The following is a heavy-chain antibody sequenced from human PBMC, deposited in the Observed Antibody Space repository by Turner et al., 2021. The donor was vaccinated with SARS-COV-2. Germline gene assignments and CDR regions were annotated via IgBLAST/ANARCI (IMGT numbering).Heavy chain of an antibody. D-gene: IGHD1-26*01. CDR1: GFTFSSYS. CDR3: ARELAGRFGGATEIDY. V-gene: IGHV3-21*01. CDR2: ISSSSSYI. Sequence: EVQLVESGGGLVKPGGSLRLSCAASGFTFSSYSMNWVRQAPGKGLEWVSFISSSSSYIYYADSVKGRFTISRDNAKNSLYLQMNSLRADDTAVYYCARELAGRFGGATEIDYWGQGTLVTVSS. J-gene: IGHJ4*02.